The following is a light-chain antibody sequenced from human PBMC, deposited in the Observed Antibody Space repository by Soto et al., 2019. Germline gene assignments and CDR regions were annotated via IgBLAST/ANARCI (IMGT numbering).Light chain of an antibody. CDR1: SHDIGGYKY. CDR2: EVS. Sequence: QSALTQPASVSGSPGQSITISCTGTSHDIGGYKYVYWYQQHPGKAPKLMIYEVSNRPSGVSNRFSGSKSGNTASLTISGLQTEDEADYYCCAYTSTSALYVFGTGTQLTVL. CDR3: CAYTSTSALYV. V-gene: IGLV2-14*01. J-gene: IGLJ1*01.